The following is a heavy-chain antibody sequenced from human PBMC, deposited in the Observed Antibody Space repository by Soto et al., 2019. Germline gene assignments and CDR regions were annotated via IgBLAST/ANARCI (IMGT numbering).Heavy chain of an antibody. D-gene: IGHD6-19*01. CDR3: ARVRNGVGSGWYKYYYYYMDV. CDR2: ISSSSSTI. V-gene: IGHV3-48*01. CDR1: GFTFSSYS. Sequence: EVQLVESGGGLVQPGGSLRLSCAASGFTFSSYSMNWVRQAPGKGLEWVSYISSSSSTIYYADSVKGRFTISRDNAKNSLYLQMNSLRAEDTAVYYCARVRNGVGSGWYKYYYYYMDVWGKETTVTVSS. J-gene: IGHJ6*03.